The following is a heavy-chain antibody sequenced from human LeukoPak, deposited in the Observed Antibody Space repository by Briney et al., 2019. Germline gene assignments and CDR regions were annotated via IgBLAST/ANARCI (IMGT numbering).Heavy chain of an antibody. CDR3: ARQNRDGMDV. D-gene: IGHD1-14*01. CDR2: IYYSGST. V-gene: IGHV4-59*08. J-gene: IGHJ6*02. CDR1: GGSISSYY. Sequence: PSETLSLTCTVSGGSISSYYWSWIRQPPGKGLEWIGYIYYSGSTNYNPSLKSRVTISVDTSKNQFSLKLSSVTAADTAVYYCARQNRDGMDVWGQGTTVTVSS.